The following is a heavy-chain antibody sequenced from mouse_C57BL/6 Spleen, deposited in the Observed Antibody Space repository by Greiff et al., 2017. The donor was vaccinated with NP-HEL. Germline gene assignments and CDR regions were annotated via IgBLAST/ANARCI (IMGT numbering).Heavy chain of an antibody. CDR3: ARVLAGTGGYFDY. D-gene: IGHD4-1*01. CDR2: ISYDGSN. CDR1: GYSITSCYY. J-gene: IGHJ2*01. V-gene: IGHV3-6*01. Sequence: EVQLVESGPGLVKPSQSLSLTCSVTGYSITSCYYWNWIRQFPGNKLEWMGYISYDGSNNYNPSLKNRISITRDTSKNQFFLKLNSVTTEDTATYYCARVLAGTGGYFDYWGQGTTLTVSS.